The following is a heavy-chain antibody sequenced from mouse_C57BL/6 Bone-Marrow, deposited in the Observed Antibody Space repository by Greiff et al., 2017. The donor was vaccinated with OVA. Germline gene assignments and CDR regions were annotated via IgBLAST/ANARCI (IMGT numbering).Heavy chain of an antibody. D-gene: IGHD2-3*01. CDR3: ARKRGLLMDD. CDR2: INPGSGGT. J-gene: IGHJ4*01. V-gene: IGHV1-54*01. Sequence: VQLQQSGAELVRPGTSVKVSCKASGYAFTNYLIEWVKQRPGQGLEWIGVINPGSGGTNYNEKFKGKATLTADKSSSTAYMQLSSLTSEDSAVYFCARKRGLLMDDWGQGTSVTVSS. CDR1: GYAFTNYL.